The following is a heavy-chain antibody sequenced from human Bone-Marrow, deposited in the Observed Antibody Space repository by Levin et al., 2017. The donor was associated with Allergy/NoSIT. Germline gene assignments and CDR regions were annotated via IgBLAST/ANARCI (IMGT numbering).Heavy chain of an antibody. CDR3: AKDVAVAGHFDY. CDR2: ISWDGGST. V-gene: IGHV3-43*01. J-gene: IGHJ4*02. CDR1: GFTFDDYT. D-gene: IGHD6-19*01. Sequence: GGSLRLSCAASGFTFDDYTMHWVRQAPGKGLEWVSLISWDGGSTYYADSVKGRFTISRDNSKNSLYLQMNSLRTEDTALYYCAKDVAVAGHFDYWGQGTLVTVSS.